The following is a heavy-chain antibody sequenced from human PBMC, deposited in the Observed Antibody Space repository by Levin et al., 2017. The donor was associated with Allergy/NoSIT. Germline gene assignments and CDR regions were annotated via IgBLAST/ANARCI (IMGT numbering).Heavy chain of an antibody. CDR3: TTGGGVIRFDP. J-gene: IGHJ5*02. V-gene: IGHV3-15*01. D-gene: IGHD2-8*02. Sequence: GESLKISCAVSGLTFSHAWLSWVRQAPGKGLEWVCRIKSNRDGGTTDYASPVKGRFTISRDDSINTLYLQMISLKTEDTAVYYCTTGGGVIRFDPWGQGTLVTVSS. CDR2: IKSNRDGGTT. CDR1: GLTFSHAW.